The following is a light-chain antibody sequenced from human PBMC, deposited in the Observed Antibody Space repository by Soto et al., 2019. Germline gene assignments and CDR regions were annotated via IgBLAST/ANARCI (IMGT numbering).Light chain of an antibody. CDR1: SSNIGAGYD. J-gene: IGLJ3*02. CDR3: RSYDSSLSVWV. Sequence: QSVLTQPPSVSGAPGQRVTISCTGSSSNIGAGYDVHWYQQLPGTAPKLLIYGNSNRPAGVPDRFSGSKSGTSASLAITGIQAEDEADYYCRSYDSSLSVWVFGGGTKLTLL. V-gene: IGLV1-40*01. CDR2: GNS.